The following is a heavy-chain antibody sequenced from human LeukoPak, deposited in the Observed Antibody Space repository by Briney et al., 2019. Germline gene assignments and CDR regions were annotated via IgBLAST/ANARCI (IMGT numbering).Heavy chain of an antibody. Sequence: PSETLSLTCAVSGGSISDHYWSWIRQPPGKGLEWIGYIYYSGGTNYNPSLKSRVTISVDTSRNRFSLNLSSVTAADTAVYYCARHPPRGEWAPAFDHWGQGTLVTVSS. CDR1: GGSISDHY. D-gene: IGHD1-26*01. V-gene: IGHV4-59*08. CDR3: ARHPPRGEWAPAFDH. CDR2: IYYSGGT. J-gene: IGHJ4*02.